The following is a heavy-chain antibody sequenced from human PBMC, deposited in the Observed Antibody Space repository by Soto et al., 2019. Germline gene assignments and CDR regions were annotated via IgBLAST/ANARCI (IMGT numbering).Heavy chain of an antibody. CDR1: GASVSSGTYY. CDR3: ARGAGFSYASTWFDI. V-gene: IGHV4-61*03. J-gene: IGHJ5*02. D-gene: IGHD5-18*01. Sequence: QVQLQESGPGLVKASETLSLTCTVFGASVSSGTYYWSWIRQAPGKGLEWVGHIYYTGSTNYNPSLNNRVTTSVDTSKNHCSLQLTSVTASDTAVYYCARGAGFSYASTWFDIWGQGILVTVSS. CDR2: IYYTGST.